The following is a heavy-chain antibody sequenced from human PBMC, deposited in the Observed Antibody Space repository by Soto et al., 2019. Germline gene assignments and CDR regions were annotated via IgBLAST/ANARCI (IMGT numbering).Heavy chain of an antibody. J-gene: IGHJ2*01. V-gene: IGHV1-69*08. CDR3: ARPDFGAYWYVDR. Sequence: QDQLVQSGAEVKKPGSSVKVSCKASGGTFSSHTFSWVRQAPGQGLEWMGRIIPALGTATYAQKFQGRVTITEVESATRVYMELNSLRSEDTALYFGARPDFGAYWYVDRWGCGTLVHVS. CDR2: IIPALGTA. CDR1: GGTFSSHT. D-gene: IGHD4-17*01.